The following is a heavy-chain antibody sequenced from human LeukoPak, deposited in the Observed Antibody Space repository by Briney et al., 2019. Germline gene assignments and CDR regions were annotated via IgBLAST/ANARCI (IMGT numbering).Heavy chain of an antibody. CDR2: IYHSGST. J-gene: IGHJ4*02. D-gene: IGHD4/OR15-4a*01. CDR1: GGSISSYY. Sequence: SETLSLTCTVSGGSISSYYWSWIRQPPGKGLEWIGYIYHSGSTYYNPSLKSRVTISVDRSKNQFSLKLSSVTAADTAVYYCARDGAVTYFDYWGQGTLVTVSS. CDR3: ARDGAVTYFDY. V-gene: IGHV4-59*12.